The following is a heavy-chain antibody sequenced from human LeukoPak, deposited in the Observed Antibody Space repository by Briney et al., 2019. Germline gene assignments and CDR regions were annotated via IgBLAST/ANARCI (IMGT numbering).Heavy chain of an antibody. Sequence: SVKVSCKASGGTFSSYAISWVRQAPGQGLEWMGGIIPILGTANYAQKFQGRVTITADESTSTAYMELSSLRSEDTAVYYCARTDGYSYGCFDYWGQGTLVTVSS. J-gene: IGHJ4*02. CDR2: IIPILGTA. V-gene: IGHV1-69*13. D-gene: IGHD5-18*01. CDR3: ARTDGYSYGCFDY. CDR1: GGTFSSYA.